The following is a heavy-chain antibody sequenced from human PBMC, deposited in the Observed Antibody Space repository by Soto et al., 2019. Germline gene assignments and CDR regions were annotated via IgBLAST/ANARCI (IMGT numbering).Heavy chain of an antibody. CDR3: ARDRGGSYFYFDY. D-gene: IGHD1-26*01. J-gene: IGHJ4*02. Sequence: SETLSLTCAVSGGSISSSNWWSWVRQPPGKGLEWIGEIYHSGSTNYNPSLKSRVTISVDKSKNQFSLKLSSVTAADTAVYYCARDRGGSYFYFDYWGQGTLVTVSS. CDR2: IYHSGST. V-gene: IGHV4-4*02. CDR1: GGSISSSNW.